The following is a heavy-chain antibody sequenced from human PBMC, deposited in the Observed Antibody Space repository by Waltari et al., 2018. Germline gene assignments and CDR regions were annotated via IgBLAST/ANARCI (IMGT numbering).Heavy chain of an antibody. V-gene: IGHV1-2*06. CDR3: ARDTTATVNWFDP. Sequence: QVQLVQSGAEVKKPGASVKVSCKASGYTFTGYYMHWVRQAPGQGLEWMGRINPNSGGTNYAQKFQGRVTMTRDTSISTAYMELSRLRSDDTTVYYCARDTTATVNWFDPWGQGTLVTVSS. J-gene: IGHJ5*02. D-gene: IGHD1-1*01. CDR2: INPNSGGT. CDR1: GYTFTGYY.